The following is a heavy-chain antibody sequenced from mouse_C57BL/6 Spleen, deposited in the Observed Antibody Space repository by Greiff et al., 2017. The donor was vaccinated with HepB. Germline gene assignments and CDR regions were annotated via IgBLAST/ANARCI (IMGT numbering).Heavy chain of an antibody. D-gene: IGHD1-1*01. V-gene: IGHV1-55*01. CDR3: AREGPDYYGSSYWYFDV. J-gene: IGHJ1*03. Sequence: QVQLQQPGAELVKPGASVKMSCKASGYTFTSYWITWVKQRPGQGLEWIGDIYPGSGSTNYNEKFKSKATLTVDTSSSTAYMQLSSLTSEDSAVYYCAREGPDYYGSSYWYFDVWGTGTTVTVSS. CDR1: GYTFTSYW. CDR2: IYPGSGST.